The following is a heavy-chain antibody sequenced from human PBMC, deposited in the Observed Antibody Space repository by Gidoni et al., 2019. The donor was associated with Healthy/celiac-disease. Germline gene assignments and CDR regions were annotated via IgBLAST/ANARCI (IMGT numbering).Heavy chain of an antibody. V-gene: IGHV3-53*01. CDR3: ARAASSGYLTDAFDI. D-gene: IGHD3-22*01. Sequence: EVQLVESGGCLIQPGGSLRLSCAASGFTVSSNYMSWVRQATGKGLEWVSVIYSGGITDYADSVKGRFTISRDKSKNTLYRQMNSLRAEDTAVYYCARAASSGYLTDAFDIWGKGTMVTGSS. CDR2: IYSGGIT. J-gene: IGHJ3*02. CDR1: GFTVSSNY.